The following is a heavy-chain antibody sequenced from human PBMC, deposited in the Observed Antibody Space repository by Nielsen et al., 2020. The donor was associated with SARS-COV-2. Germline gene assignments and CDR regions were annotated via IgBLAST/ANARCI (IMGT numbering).Heavy chain of an antibody. CDR2: IYYSGST. V-gene: IGHV4-30-4*01. Sequence: SETLSLTCTVSGGSNSSGDYYWSWIRQPPGKGLEWIGYIYYSGSTYYNPSLKSRVTISVDTSKNQFSLKLSSVTAADTAVYYCARDRYSSGYYYYYGMDVWGQGTTVTVSS. CDR3: ARDRYSSGYYYYYGMDV. J-gene: IGHJ6*02. CDR1: GGSNSSGDYY. D-gene: IGHD6-19*01.